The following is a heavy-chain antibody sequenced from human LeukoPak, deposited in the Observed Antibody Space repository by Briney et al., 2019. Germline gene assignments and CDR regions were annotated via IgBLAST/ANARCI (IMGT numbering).Heavy chain of an antibody. J-gene: IGHJ3*02. D-gene: IGHD2-2*01. Sequence: SETLSLTCTVSGGSISSGSYYWSWIRQPAGKGLEWIGRIYTSGSTNYNPSLKSRVTISVDTSKNQFSLKLSSVTAADTAVYYCARDASEDIVVVPAHPGAFDIWGQGTMVTVSS. V-gene: IGHV4-61*02. CDR1: GGSISSGSYY. CDR2: IYTSGST. CDR3: ARDASEDIVVVPAHPGAFDI.